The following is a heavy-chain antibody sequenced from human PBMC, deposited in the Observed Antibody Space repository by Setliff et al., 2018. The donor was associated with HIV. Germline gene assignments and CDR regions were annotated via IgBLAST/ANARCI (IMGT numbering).Heavy chain of an antibody. J-gene: IGHJ4*02. CDR3: ARALSLGGSGIPGY. V-gene: IGHV3-48*03. CDR1: GFTFSSYE. Sequence: HPGGSLRLSCAASGFTFSSYEMNWVRQAPGKGLEWVSYISSSGSTIYYADSVKGRFITFRDNAKNSLYLQMNSLRAEDTAVYYCARALSLGGSGIPGYWGQGTLVTVSS. CDR2: ISSSGSTI. D-gene: IGHD3-10*01.